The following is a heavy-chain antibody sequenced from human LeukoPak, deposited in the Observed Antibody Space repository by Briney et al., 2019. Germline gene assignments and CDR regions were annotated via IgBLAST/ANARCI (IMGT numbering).Heavy chain of an antibody. CDR1: GFTFKSYA. V-gene: IGHV3-53*01. J-gene: IGHJ4*02. D-gene: IGHD1-26*01. CDR2: IYSGGST. CDR3: ARAGSGSSPWDY. Sequence: GGSLRLSCSASGFTFKSYAMHWVRQAPGKGLEWVSVIYSGGSTYSADSVKGRFTISRDNSKNTVYLQMNSLRAEDTAVYYCARAGSGSSPWDYWGQGTLVTVSS.